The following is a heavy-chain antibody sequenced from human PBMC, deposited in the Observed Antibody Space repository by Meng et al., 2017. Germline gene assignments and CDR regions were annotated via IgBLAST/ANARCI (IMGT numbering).Heavy chain of an antibody. Sequence: LQHSGPRLVAPAQTLSPACTASGGSISSSSYYWGWIRQPPGKGLEWIGSIYYSGSTYYNPSRKSRVTISVDTSKNQFSLKLSSVTAADTAVYYCARVPYYGSGSYQYNWFDPWGQGTLVTVSS. D-gene: IGHD3-10*01. J-gene: IGHJ5*02. V-gene: IGHV4-39*07. CDR3: ARVPYYGSGSYQYNWFDP. CDR2: IYYSGST. CDR1: GGSISSSSYY.